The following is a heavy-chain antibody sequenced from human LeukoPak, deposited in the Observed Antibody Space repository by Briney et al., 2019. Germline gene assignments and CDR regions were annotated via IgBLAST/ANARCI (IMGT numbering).Heavy chain of an antibody. D-gene: IGHD3-22*01. CDR2: INPSGGST. Sequence: ASVKVSCKASGYTFTSYYMHWVRQAPGQGLEWMGIINPSGGSTSYAQKFQGRVTMTRDTSTSTVYMELSSLRSEDTAVYYCARNVKTVLGYYDSSGYYYFDYWGQGTLVTVSS. CDR1: GYTFTSYY. J-gene: IGHJ4*02. CDR3: ARNVKTVLGYYDSSGYYYFDY. V-gene: IGHV1-46*01.